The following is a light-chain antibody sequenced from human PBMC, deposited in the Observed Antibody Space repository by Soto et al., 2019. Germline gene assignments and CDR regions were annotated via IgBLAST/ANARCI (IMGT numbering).Light chain of an antibody. V-gene: IGKV3-11*01. CDR2: GAS. J-gene: IGKJ2*01. CDR1: QSVGSY. CDR3: QQRDKWPRT. Sequence: DIVLTQSPATLSLSPGERATLSCRASQSVGSYLAWFQHKPGQAPRLLIYGASNWATDIPGRFSGRGSGTDFTLPVSSLESGDSAVYYCQQRDKWPRTFGQGTKLEIK.